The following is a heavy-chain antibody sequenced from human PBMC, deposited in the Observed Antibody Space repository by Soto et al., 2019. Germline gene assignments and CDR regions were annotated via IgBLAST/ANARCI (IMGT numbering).Heavy chain of an antibody. J-gene: IGHJ4*02. Sequence: EVHLLESGGGLVQPGGSLRLSCAASGFTFTSYAMRWVRQAPAKGLEWVSVISSSGGSSYFAYAVKGRFTISRDNSKKMLYLEMNSLRAEDTAIYFCAKGSIEYSASIDYWGQGTLVIVSS. CDR2: ISSSGGSS. D-gene: IGHD5-12*01. CDR3: AKGSIEYSASIDY. CDR1: GFTFTSYA. V-gene: IGHV3-23*01.